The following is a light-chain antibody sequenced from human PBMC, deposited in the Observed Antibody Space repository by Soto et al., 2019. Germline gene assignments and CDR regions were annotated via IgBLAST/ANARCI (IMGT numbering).Light chain of an antibody. CDR1: QSVSSY. CDR3: QQRSNWPST. J-gene: IGKJ4*01. V-gene: IGKV3-11*01. Sequence: EIVLTQSPATLSLSPGERAALSCRASQSVSSYLAWYQQKPGQTPRRLIYDASNRATGSPARFSGSGSGTDFTSTISSLEPEDFAVYYCQQRSNWPSTFGGGTRVEIK. CDR2: DAS.